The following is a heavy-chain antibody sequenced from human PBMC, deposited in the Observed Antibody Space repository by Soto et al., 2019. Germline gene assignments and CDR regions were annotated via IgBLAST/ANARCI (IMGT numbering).Heavy chain of an antibody. CDR2: IIPILDMA. D-gene: IGHD2-2*01. Sequence: EASVKVSCEASGGTFRTYSITWVRQAPGQEHEWMGKIIPILDMANYAQKFQGRVTITADKSTSIAYMELNSLRSEDTAVYYCARGPVVVVPDDMFTRHNWFDPWGQGTRVTVSS. V-gene: IGHV1-69*02. CDR1: GGTFRTYS. CDR3: ARGPVVVVPDDMFTRHNWFDP. J-gene: IGHJ5*02.